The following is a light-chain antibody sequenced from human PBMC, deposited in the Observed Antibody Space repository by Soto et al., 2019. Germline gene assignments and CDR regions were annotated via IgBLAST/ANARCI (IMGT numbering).Light chain of an antibody. Sequence: QSVLTQPPSVSGAPGQRVTISCTWSSSNIGAGYDVHWYQQLPGTAPKLLIYGNSNRPSGVPDRFSGSKSGTSASLAITGLQAEDEADYYCQSYDSSVSKVVFGGGTKLPS. J-gene: IGLJ2*01. V-gene: IGLV1-40*01. CDR1: SSNIGAGYD. CDR2: GNS. CDR3: QSYDSSVSKVV.